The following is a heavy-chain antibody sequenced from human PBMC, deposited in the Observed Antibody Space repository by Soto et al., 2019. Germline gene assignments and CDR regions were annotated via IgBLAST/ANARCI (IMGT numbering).Heavy chain of an antibody. CDR2: INSDGSST. CDR1: GFTFSSYW. V-gene: IGHV3-74*01. Sequence: LSLTCAASGFTFSSYWMHWVRQAPGKGLVWVSRINSDGSSTSYADSVKGRFTISRDNAKNTLYLQMNSLRAEDTAVYYCAGIVRGVIRGAFDIWGQGTMVTVSS. CDR3: AGIVRGVIRGAFDI. D-gene: IGHD3-10*01. J-gene: IGHJ3*02.